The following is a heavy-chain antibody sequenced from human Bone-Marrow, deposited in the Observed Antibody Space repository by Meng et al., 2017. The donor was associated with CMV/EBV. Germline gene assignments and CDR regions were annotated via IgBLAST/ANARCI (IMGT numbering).Heavy chain of an antibody. V-gene: IGHV1-2*02. CDR3: ARDLTGPYCGGDCYSDWFDP. Sequence: ATVKVSCKASGYTFTGYYMHWVRQAPGQGLEWMGWINPNSGGTNYAQKFQGRVTITADKSTSTAYMELSSLRSEDTAVYYCARDLTGPYCGGDCYSDWFDPWGQGTLVTVSS. D-gene: IGHD2-21*01. CDR1: GYTFTGYY. CDR2: INPNSGGT. J-gene: IGHJ5*02.